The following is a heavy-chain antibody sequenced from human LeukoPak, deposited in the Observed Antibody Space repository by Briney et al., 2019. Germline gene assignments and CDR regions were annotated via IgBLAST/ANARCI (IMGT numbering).Heavy chain of an antibody. CDR3: ARAPRPDYFDY. V-gene: IGHV1-46*01. Sequence: GASVKVSCKASGYTITSYYMHWVRQAPGQGLEWMGIINPSGGSTSYAQKFQGRVTITRNTSISTAYMELSSLRSEDTAVYYCARAPRPDYFDYWGQGTLVTVSS. CDR2: INPSGGST. CDR1: GYTITSYY. J-gene: IGHJ4*02.